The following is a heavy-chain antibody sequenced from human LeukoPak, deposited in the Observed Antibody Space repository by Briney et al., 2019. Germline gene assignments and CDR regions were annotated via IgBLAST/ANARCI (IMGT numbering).Heavy chain of an antibody. D-gene: IGHD3-22*01. CDR2: IYYSGST. Sequence: SETLSHTCTVSGGSISSSSYCWGWIRQPPGKGLEWIGSIYYSGSTYYNPSLKSRVTISVDTSKNQFSLKLSSVTAADTAVYYCARLLLYYYDSSGYYPWGQGTLVTVSS. V-gene: IGHV4-39*01. J-gene: IGHJ5*02. CDR1: GGSISSSSYC. CDR3: ARLLLYYYDSSGYYP.